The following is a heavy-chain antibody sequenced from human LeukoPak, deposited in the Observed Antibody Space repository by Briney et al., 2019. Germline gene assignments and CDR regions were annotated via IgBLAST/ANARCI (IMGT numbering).Heavy chain of an antibody. J-gene: IGHJ6*02. Sequence: GGSLRLSCAASGFTFSRYWMHWLRQGPGKGLVWVSRISTDGSSSTYADSVKGRFAISRDNGKNTLYLQMNSLRAEDTAVYYCASYLTSIPSGMDVWGQGTTVIVSS. CDR1: GFTFSRYW. D-gene: IGHD2/OR15-2a*01. CDR2: ISTDGSSS. CDR3: ASYLTSIPSGMDV. V-gene: IGHV3-74*01.